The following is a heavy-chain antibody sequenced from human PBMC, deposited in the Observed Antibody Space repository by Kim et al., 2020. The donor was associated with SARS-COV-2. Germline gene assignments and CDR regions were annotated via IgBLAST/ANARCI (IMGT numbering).Heavy chain of an antibody. V-gene: IGHV3-23*01. Sequence: GGSLRLSCAASGFTFSSYAMSWVRQAPGKGLEWVSAISGSGGSTYYADSVKGRFTISRDNSKNTLYLQMNSLRAEDTAVYYCAKHPQYCSSTSCRTGGEYFDYWGQGTLVTVSS. CDR2: ISGSGGST. CDR3: AKHPQYCSSTSCRTGGEYFDY. CDR1: GFTFSSYA. D-gene: IGHD2-2*01. J-gene: IGHJ4*02.